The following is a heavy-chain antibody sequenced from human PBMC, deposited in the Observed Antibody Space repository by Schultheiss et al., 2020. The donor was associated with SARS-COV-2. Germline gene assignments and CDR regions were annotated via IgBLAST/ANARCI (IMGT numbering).Heavy chain of an antibody. CDR2: ISYDGSNK. D-gene: IGHD2-21*01. Sequence: GGSLRLSCAASGFTFSSYAMHWVRQAPGKGLEWVAVISYDGSNKYYADSVKGRFTISRDNSKNTLYLQMNSLRAEDTAVYYCATERDCGGDCYLGLFDYWGQGTLVTVSS. CDR1: GFTFSSYA. V-gene: IGHV3-30*01. J-gene: IGHJ4*02. CDR3: ATERDCGGDCYLGLFDY.